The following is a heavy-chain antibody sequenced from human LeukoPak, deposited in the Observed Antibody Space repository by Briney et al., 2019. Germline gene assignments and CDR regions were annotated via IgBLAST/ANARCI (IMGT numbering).Heavy chain of an antibody. J-gene: IGHJ4*02. D-gene: IGHD1-26*01. Sequence: PGESLRLSCAAAGFTFSSYWMHWVRQAPGKGLVWVSRINTDGSSTIYADSVKGRFTISRDNAKNTLYLQMNSLRADDTAVYACARGNEWAFDYWAQGTLVTVSS. CDR3: ARGNEWAFDY. CDR2: INTDGSST. CDR1: GFTFSSYW. V-gene: IGHV3-74*01.